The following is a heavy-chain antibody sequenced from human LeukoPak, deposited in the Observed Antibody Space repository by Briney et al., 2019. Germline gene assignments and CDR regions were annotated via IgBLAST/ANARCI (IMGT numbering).Heavy chain of an antibody. Sequence: SVKVSCKASGGTFDNYAVNWVREAPGLGLEWMGRIIPMLGKTNSAQKFQDRVTFTADKSTGTAYMELTHLRPDDTAVYFCARGLLGGFAAAPFDHWGQGTLVTVSP. CDR1: GGTFDNYA. CDR2: IIPMLGKT. J-gene: IGHJ4*02. V-gene: IGHV1-69*04. CDR3: ARGLLGGFAAAPFDH. D-gene: IGHD2-2*01.